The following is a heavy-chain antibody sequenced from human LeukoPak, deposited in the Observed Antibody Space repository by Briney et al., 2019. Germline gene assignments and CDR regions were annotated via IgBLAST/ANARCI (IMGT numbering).Heavy chain of an antibody. J-gene: IGHJ5*02. CDR2: IYHRGST. CDR3: ARVVVVPAAIGWFDP. Sequence: SETLSLTCAVSGGSISSGGYSWSWIRQPPGKGLEWIGYIYHRGSTYYNPSLKSRVTISVDRSKNQFSLKLSSVTAADTAVYYCARVVVVPAAIGWFDPWGQGTLVTVSS. CDR1: GGSISSGGYS. D-gene: IGHD2-2*01. V-gene: IGHV4-30-2*01.